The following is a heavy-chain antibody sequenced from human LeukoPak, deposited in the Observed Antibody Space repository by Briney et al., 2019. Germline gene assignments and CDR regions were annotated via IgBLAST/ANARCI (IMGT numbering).Heavy chain of an antibody. CDR3: AKGNSYDSSGLPFDY. CDR1: GFTFDDYA. D-gene: IGHD3-22*01. Sequence: GRPLRLSCAASGFTFDDYAMHWVRQAPGKGLEWVSGISWDSGSVDSADSVKGRFTISRDNARNSLYLHMNSLRAEDTALYYCAKGNSYDSSGLPFDYWGQGTLVTVSS. J-gene: IGHJ4*02. V-gene: IGHV3-9*01. CDR2: ISWDSGSV.